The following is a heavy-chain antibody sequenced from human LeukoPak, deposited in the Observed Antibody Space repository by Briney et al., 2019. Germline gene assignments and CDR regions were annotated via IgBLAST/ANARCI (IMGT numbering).Heavy chain of an antibody. CDR2: IYYSGNT. V-gene: IGHV4-39*01. Sequence: SETLSLTCTVPGGSISSSSYYWGWIRQPPGKGLEWIGSIYYSGNTSYNPSLTSRVTISVDTSKNQFSLKLTSVTAADTAVYYCARQESISLFDYWGQGTLVTVSS. CDR3: ARQESISLFDY. D-gene: IGHD3-9*01. CDR1: GGSISSSSYY. J-gene: IGHJ4*02.